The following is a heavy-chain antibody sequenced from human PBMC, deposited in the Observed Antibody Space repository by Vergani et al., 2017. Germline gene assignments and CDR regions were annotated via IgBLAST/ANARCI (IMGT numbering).Heavy chain of an antibody. J-gene: IGHJ5*02. CDR3: ARDMNDYYDSSGYYGWFDP. Sequence: QVQLQESGPGLVKPSETLSLTCTVSGGSISSYYWSWIRQPAGKGLEWIGRIYTSGSTNSNPSLKSRVTMSVDTSKNQFSLKLSSVTAADTAVYYCARDMNDYYDSSGYYGWFDPWGQGTLVTVSS. V-gene: IGHV4-4*07. CDR2: IYTSGST. D-gene: IGHD3-22*01. CDR1: GGSISSYY.